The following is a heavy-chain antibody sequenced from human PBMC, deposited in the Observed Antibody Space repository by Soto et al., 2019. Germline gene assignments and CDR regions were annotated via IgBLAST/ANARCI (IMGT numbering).Heavy chain of an antibody. J-gene: IGHJ5*02. V-gene: IGHV1-69*04. CDR2: IIPILGIA. CDR1: GGTFSSYT. Sequence: SVKVSCKASGGTFSSYTISWVRQAPGQGLEWMGRIIPILGIANYAQKFQGRVTITADKSTSTAYIELSSLRSEDTAVYYCARDPSHSIAAAGTGDWFDPWGQGTLVTVSS. D-gene: IGHD6-13*01. CDR3: ARDPSHSIAAAGTGDWFDP.